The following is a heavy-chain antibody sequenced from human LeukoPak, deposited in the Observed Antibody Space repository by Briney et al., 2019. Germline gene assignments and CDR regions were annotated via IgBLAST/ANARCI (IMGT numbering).Heavy chain of an antibody. CDR2: INWNDGST. CDR1: GXTFSSYS. CDR3: AGVPETTQLSDY. Sequence: PGGSLRLSCAASGXTFSSYSMNWVRQAPGKGLEWVSGINWNDGSTDYADSVKGRFTISRDKAKNSLYLQMNSLRAEDTALYYCAGVPETTQLSDYWGQGTLVTVSS. D-gene: IGHD1-14*01. J-gene: IGHJ4*02. V-gene: IGHV3-20*04.